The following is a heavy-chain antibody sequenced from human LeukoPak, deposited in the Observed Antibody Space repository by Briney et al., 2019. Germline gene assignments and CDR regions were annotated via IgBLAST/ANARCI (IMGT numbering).Heavy chain of an antibody. Sequence: PGGSLRLSCAASRFTFSDYYMSWIRQAPGKGLEWVSYISSSGSTIYYADSVKGRFTISRDNAKNSLYLQMNSLRAEDTAVYYCARDPRRWLQPRRAFDIWGQGTMVTVSS. V-gene: IGHV3-11*01. J-gene: IGHJ3*02. CDR1: RFTFSDYY. CDR2: ISSSGSTI. D-gene: IGHD5-24*01. CDR3: ARDPRRWLQPRRAFDI.